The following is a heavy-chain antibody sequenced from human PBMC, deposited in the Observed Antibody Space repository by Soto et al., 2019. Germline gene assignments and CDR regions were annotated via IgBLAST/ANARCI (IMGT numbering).Heavy chain of an antibody. CDR2: INTSTGNP. Sequence: QVQLVQSGYELKKPGASVKVSCKASGYTFTSYAMNWVRQAPGQGLEWMGWINTSTGNPTYAQGFTGRFVFSLDTSVSTAYLQICSLKAEDTAVYYCARDSRRFMITFGGVIVLGYYFDYWGQGTLVTVSS. CDR3: ARDSRRFMITFGGVIVLGYYFDY. CDR1: GYTFTSYA. D-gene: IGHD3-16*02. J-gene: IGHJ4*02. V-gene: IGHV7-4-1*01.